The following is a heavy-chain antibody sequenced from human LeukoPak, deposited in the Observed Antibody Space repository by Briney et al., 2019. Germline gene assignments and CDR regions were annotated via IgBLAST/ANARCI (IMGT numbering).Heavy chain of an antibody. Sequence: PGGSLRLSCAASGFTFSSYSMNWVRQAPGKGVEWVSYISSSSSTIYYADSVKGRFTISRDNAKNSLYLQMNSLRAEDTAVYYCARRGSSWPFDSWGQGTLVTVSS. CDR2: ISSSSSTI. V-gene: IGHV3-48*01. D-gene: IGHD6-13*01. J-gene: IGHJ4*02. CDR1: GFTFSSYS. CDR3: ARRGSSWPFDS.